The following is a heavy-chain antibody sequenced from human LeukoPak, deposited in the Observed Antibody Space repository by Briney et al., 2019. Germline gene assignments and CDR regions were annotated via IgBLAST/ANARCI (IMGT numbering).Heavy chain of an antibody. CDR2: ISPHNGNT. J-gene: IGHJ4*02. D-gene: IGHD6-19*01. V-gene: IGHV1-18*01. CDR3: ARDRGDSGWYGENDY. CDR1: GYTLSRYG. Sequence: ASVKVSCKASGYTLSRYGISWVRQAPGQGLEWMGWISPHNGNTNYAQKLQGRVTMTTDTSKTTAYMELRSLRSDDTALYYCARDRGDSGWYGENDYWGQGTLVIVSS.